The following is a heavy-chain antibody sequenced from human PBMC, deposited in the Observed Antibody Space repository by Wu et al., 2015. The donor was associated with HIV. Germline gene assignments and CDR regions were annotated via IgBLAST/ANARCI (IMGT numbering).Heavy chain of an antibody. Sequence: QVQLVQSEAEVKKPGASVKVSCKASGYSFTSQGINWVRQAPGQGLEWMGWISSHNGKTTYAQRFQGRVTMTTDTSTTTAYMELSSLRSEDTAIYYCARQRAYTSGWYIYDYWGQGTLVTVSS. CDR1: GYSFTSQG. V-gene: IGHV1-18*01. CDR3: ARQRAYTSGWYIYDY. J-gene: IGHJ4*02. CDR2: ISSHNGKT. D-gene: IGHD6-19*01.